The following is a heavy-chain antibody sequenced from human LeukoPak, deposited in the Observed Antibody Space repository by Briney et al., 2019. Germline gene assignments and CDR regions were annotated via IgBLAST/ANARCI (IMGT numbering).Heavy chain of an antibody. D-gene: IGHD4-17*01. V-gene: IGHV1-24*01. Sequence: ASVKLSCKVSGYTLTELSMHWVRQAPGKGLEGMGGFDPEDGETIYAQKFQGRVTMTEDTSTDTAYMELSSLRSEDTAVYYCATWGRFPMTTVTSYHYYYMDVWGKGTTVTVSS. CDR1: GYTLTELS. CDR3: ATWGRFPMTTVTSYHYYYMDV. J-gene: IGHJ6*03. CDR2: FDPEDGET.